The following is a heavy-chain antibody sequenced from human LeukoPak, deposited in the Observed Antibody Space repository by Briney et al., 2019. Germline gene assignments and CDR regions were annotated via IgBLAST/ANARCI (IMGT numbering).Heavy chain of an antibody. V-gene: IGHV3-33*08. CDR3: ASGASSYYFDY. CDR2: IWYDGSNK. D-gene: IGHD1-26*01. J-gene: IGHJ4*02. Sequence: GGSLRHSCAASGFTLSSYSMNWVRQAPGKGLEWVAVIWYDGSNKYYADSVKGRFTISRDNSKNTLYLQMNSLRAEDTAVYYCASGASSYYFDYWGQGTLVTVSS. CDR1: GFTLSSYS.